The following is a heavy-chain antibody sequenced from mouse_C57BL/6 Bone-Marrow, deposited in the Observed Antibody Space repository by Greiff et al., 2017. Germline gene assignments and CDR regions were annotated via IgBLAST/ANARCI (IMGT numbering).Heavy chain of an antibody. D-gene: IGHD1-1*01. CDR3: AREAYYGSSYPFTY. J-gene: IGHJ3*01. CDR2: IDPSDSYT. Sequence: QVQLQQPGAELVKPGASVKLSCKASGYTFTSYWMQWVKQRPGQGLEWIGEIDPSDSYTNYNQKFKGKATLTVDTSSSTAYMQLSSLTSEDSAVYYCAREAYYGSSYPFTYWGQGTLVTVSA. CDR1: GYTFTSYW. V-gene: IGHV1-50*01.